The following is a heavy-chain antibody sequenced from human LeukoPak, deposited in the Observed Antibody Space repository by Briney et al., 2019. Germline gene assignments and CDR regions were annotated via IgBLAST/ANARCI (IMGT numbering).Heavy chain of an antibody. Sequence: GSLRLSCAASGFTFSSYAMSWVRQAPGKGLEWVSGISGSGDNTYYADSVKGRFTISRDNSKNTLYVQVNSLGTEDTAAYCCAKGSYYDSSGSFYFDYWGQETLVTVSS. CDR3: AKGSYYDSSGSFYFDY. CDR1: GFTFSSYA. J-gene: IGHJ4*02. D-gene: IGHD3-22*01. V-gene: IGHV3-23*01. CDR2: ISGSGDNT.